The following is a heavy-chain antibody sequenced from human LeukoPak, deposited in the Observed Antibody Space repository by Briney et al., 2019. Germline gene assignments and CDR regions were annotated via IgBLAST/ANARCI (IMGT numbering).Heavy chain of an antibody. CDR3: AREATWGAFDI. J-gene: IGHJ3*02. Sequence: GGSLRLSCAASGFTFTDSAMTWVRQAPGKGLEWVSALYSGGNTYYADSVKGRFTISRDNSKNTLFLQMNSLRVEDTAVYYCAREATWGAFDIWGQGTMVTVSS. D-gene: IGHD7-27*01. CDR2: LYSGGNT. V-gene: IGHV3-66*01. CDR1: GFTFTDSA.